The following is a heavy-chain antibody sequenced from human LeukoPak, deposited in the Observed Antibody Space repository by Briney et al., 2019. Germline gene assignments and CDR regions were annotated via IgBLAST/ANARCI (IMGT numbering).Heavy chain of an antibody. V-gene: IGHV3-74*01. CDR2: INSDGSTT. CDR1: GVTFSSYW. J-gene: IGHJ4*02. Sequence: GGSLRLSCAASGVTFSSYWMHWVRQAPGKGLVWVSRINSDGSTTTYADSVKGRFTISRDNAKNTLYLQMKSLGAEDTAVYYCARGYSVRGDYWGQGTLVTVSS. CDR3: ARGYSVRGDY. D-gene: IGHD2-21*01.